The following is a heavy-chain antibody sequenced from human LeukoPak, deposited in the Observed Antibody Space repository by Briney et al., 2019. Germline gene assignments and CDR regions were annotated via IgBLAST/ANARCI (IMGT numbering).Heavy chain of an antibody. Sequence: ASVKVSCKASGYTFTSYGISWVRQAPGQGLEWMGWISACNGNTNYAQKLQGRVTMTTDTSTSTAYRELRSLRSDDTAVYYCAATRVVGALFDYWGQGTLVTVSS. CDR3: AATRVVGALFDY. CDR2: ISACNGNT. J-gene: IGHJ4*02. CDR1: GYTFTSYG. D-gene: IGHD1-26*01. V-gene: IGHV1-18*01.